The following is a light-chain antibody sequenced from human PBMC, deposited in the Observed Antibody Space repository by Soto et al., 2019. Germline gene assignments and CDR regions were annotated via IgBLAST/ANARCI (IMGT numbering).Light chain of an antibody. J-gene: IGKJ1*01. CDR3: QQYNSWPPWT. CDR1: QSVSSN. Sequence: EIVMTQSPATLSVSPGERDTLSCRASQSVSSNLAWYQQKPGQAPRLLIYGASTRATGIPARFSGSGSGTEFTLTISSLQSEDVAVYYCQQYNSWPPWTFGQGTK. CDR2: GAS. V-gene: IGKV3-15*01.